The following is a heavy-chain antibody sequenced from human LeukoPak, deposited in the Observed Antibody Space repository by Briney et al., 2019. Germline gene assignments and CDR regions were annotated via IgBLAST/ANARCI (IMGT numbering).Heavy chain of an antibody. J-gene: IGHJ4*02. V-gene: IGHV1-69*04. D-gene: IGHD3-10*01. Sequence: SVKVSCKASGCTFSSYAISWVRQAPGQGLEWMGRIIPILGIANYAQKFQGRVTITADKSTSTAYMELSSLRSEDTAVYYCARCQTKYYYGSGSYSYYFDYWGQGTLVTVSS. CDR1: GCTFSSYA. CDR2: IIPILGIA. CDR3: ARCQTKYYYGSGSYSYYFDY.